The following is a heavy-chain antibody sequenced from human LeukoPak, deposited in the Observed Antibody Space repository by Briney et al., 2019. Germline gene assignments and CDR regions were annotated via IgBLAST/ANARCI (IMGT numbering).Heavy chain of an antibody. D-gene: IGHD6-19*01. CDR2: VNPNKGGT. CDR1: VYTFTHYY. CDR3: ASLGNPYSSGWTIDY. V-gene: IGHV1-2*02. Sequence: ASVTVSCMASVYTFTHYYIQWVRPAPRQGREWMGWVNPNKGGTNHPHNFQGRVTMTRDAYISTAYMELSRLRSDDTAVYYCASLGNPYSSGWTIDYWGQGTLVTVSS. J-gene: IGHJ4*02.